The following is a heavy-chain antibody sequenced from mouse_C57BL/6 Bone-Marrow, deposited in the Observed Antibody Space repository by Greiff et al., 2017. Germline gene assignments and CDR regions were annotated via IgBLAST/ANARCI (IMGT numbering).Heavy chain of an antibody. V-gene: IGHV14-4*01. CDR3: TTRALITTVVAPDY. D-gene: IGHD1-1*01. J-gene: IGHJ2*01. CDR2: IDPENGDT. CDR1: GFNIKDDY. Sequence: EVQLQQSGAELVRPGASVKLSCTASGFNIKDDYMHWVKPRPEQGLEWIGWIDPENGDTEYASKFQGKATITADTSSNTAYLQLSSLTSEDTAVYYCTTRALITTVVAPDYWGQGTTLTVSS.